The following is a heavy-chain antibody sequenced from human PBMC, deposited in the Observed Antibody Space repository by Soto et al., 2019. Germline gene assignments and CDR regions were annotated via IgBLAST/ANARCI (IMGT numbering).Heavy chain of an antibody. J-gene: IGHJ4*02. CDR2: ISGGGGST. V-gene: IGHV3-23*01. D-gene: IGHD2-2*03. CDR3: AKDLPASSSWILCGLN. Sequence: GGFLTLSCAASGFTFSSYAMSLVRQAPGKGLEWVSAISGGGGSTYYADSVKGRFTISRDNSKNTLYLQMNSLRAEDTAVYYCAKDLPASSSWILCGLNWGQGNLVTV. CDR1: GFTFSSYA.